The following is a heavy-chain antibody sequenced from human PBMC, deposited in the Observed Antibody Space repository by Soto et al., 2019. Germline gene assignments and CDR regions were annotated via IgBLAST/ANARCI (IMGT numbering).Heavy chain of an antibody. V-gene: IGHV2-70*01. D-gene: IGHD5-12*01. CDR1: GFSLSTSPIC. CDR2: IDWDGGK. Sequence: GPTLVNPTQTLTLTCTFSGFSLSTSPICVTWIRQPPGKALEWLAVIDWDGGKYYTPSLQTRLTISKDTSKNQVFLTMTSMDPVDTATYYCARNTYYSGYRAPDYWGQGTLVTVSS. CDR3: ARNTYYSGYRAPDY. J-gene: IGHJ4*02.